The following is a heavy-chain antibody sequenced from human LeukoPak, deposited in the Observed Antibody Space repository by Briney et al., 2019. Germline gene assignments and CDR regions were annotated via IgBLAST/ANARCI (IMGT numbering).Heavy chain of an antibody. CDR3: ARRYSSSWTYNWFDP. D-gene: IGHD6-13*01. J-gene: IGHJ5*02. CDR2: ISSSGSTI. V-gene: IGHV3-11*01. Sequence: PGGSLSLSCAASGFTFSDYYMSWIRQAPGKGLEWVSYISSSGSTIYYADSVKGRFTISRDNAKNSLYLQMNSLRAEDTAVYYCARRYSSSWTYNWFDPWGQGTLVTVSS. CDR1: GFTFSDYY.